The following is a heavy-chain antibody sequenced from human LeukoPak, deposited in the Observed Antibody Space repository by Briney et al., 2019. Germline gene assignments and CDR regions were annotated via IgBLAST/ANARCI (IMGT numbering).Heavy chain of an antibody. CDR2: IYHSGST. CDR1: GGSISSSNW. D-gene: IGHD3-3*01. J-gene: IGHJ4*02. Sequence: KTSETLSLTCAVSGGSISSSNWWSWVRQPPGKGLEWIGEIYHSGSTYYNPSLKSRVTISVDRSKNQFSLKLSSVTAADTAVYYCARGPSYYDFWSGYYHWGQGTLVTVSS. CDR3: ARGPSYYDFWSGYYH. V-gene: IGHV4-4*02.